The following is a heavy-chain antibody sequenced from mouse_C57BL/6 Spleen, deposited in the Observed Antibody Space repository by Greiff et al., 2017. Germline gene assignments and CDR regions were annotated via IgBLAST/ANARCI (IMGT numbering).Heavy chain of an antibody. V-gene: IGHV1-66*01. J-gene: IGHJ3*01. CDR2: IHPGSGNT. CDR3: ARRGSNYGGFAY. D-gene: IGHD2-5*01. Sequence: QVQLQQSGPELVKPGASVKISCKASGYSFTSYYIHWVKQSPGQGLAWIGWIHPGSGNTKYNEKFKGKATLTGDTSSSTAYMQLSSLTSEDSAVYYGARRGSNYGGFAYWGQGTLVTVAA. CDR1: GYSFTSYY.